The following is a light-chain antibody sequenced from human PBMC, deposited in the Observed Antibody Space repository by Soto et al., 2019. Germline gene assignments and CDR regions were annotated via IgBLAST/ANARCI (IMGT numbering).Light chain of an antibody. V-gene: IGKV3-20*01. CDR1: QSVSSTY. CDR2: GAS. J-gene: IGKJ1*01. Sequence: DIVLTQSPGTLSLSPGERATLSCRASQSVSSTYLAWYQQQPGQAPRLLIYGASSRATGIPDRFSGSGSGTDFTLTISRLEPEDFAVYYCQQYNSYQWTFGQGTKVEIK. CDR3: QQYNSYQWT.